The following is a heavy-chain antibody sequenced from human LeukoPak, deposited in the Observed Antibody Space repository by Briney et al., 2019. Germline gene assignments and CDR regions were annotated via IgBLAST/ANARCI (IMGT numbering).Heavy chain of an antibody. D-gene: IGHD3-16*02. CDR1: GYTFTNFG. J-gene: IGHJ4*02. Sequence: ASVKVSCKTSGYTFTNFGISWVRPAPGQGPEWMGWISGHNGNTKYAKNLQDRVKMTIDTSTTTAYMELRSLTSDDTGVYYCARAGVNIGGIIVNSLDSRGQGTLITVSS. V-gene: IGHV1-18*01. CDR2: ISGHNGNT. CDR3: ARAGVNIGGIIVNSLDS.